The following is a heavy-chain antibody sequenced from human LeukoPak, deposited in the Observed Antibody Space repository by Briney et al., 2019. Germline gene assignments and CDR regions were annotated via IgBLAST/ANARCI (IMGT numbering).Heavy chain of an antibody. CDR1: GFTFRNHW. J-gene: IGHJ4*02. CDR2: ISSDGRST. Sequence: GGSLRLSCAASGFTFRNHWMHWVRQTPGKGLGWVSRISSDGRSTTYADSVKGRFTISRDNAKNTLYLQMTNLRAEDTAMYYCARDQRVTGRPDIDYWGQGTLVIVSS. CDR3: ARDQRVTGRPDIDY. D-gene: IGHD6-6*01. V-gene: IGHV3-74*03.